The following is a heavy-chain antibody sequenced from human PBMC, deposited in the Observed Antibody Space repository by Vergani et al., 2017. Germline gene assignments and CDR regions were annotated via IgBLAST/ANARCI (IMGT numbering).Heavy chain of an antibody. CDR1: GGTFSSYA. CDR3: ARGNGDYGDSGNDY. CDR2: MNPNSGNT. D-gene: IGHD4-17*01. V-gene: IGHV1-8*02. Sequence: QVQLVQSGAEVKKPGSSVKVSCKASGGTFSSYAISWVRQAPGQGLEWMGWMNPNSGNTGYAQKFQGRVTMTRNTSISTAYMELSSLRSEDTAVYYCARGNGDYGDSGNDYWGQGTLVTVSS. J-gene: IGHJ4*02.